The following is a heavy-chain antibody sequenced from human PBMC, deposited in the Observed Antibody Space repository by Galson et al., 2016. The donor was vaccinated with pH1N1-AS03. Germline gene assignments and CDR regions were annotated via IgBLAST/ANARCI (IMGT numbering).Heavy chain of an antibody. Sequence: TLSLTCTVSGASISSGFYYWNWIRQPAGKGLEWIRDIYTSGNTNYNPSLKSRVSISADTSKNQFSLNLNSVTAADTAMYYCARLSSAVNFFDSWGQGTLVTVSS. D-gene: IGHD2-15*01. CDR3: ARLSSAVNFFDS. V-gene: IGHV4-61*09. CDR1: GASISSGFYY. J-gene: IGHJ4*02. CDR2: IYTSGNT.